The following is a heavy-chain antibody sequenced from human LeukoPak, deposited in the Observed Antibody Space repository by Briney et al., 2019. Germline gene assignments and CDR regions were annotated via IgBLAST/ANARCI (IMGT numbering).Heavy chain of an antibody. CDR1: GFTFSSYG. CDR2: ISYDGSNK. Sequence: GGSLILSCAASGFTFSSYGMHWVRQAPGKGLEWVAVISYDGSNKYYADSVKGRFTISRDNSKNTLYLQMNSLRAEDTAVYYCAKGGSGSYDYWGQGTLVTVSS. D-gene: IGHD1-26*01. J-gene: IGHJ4*02. V-gene: IGHV3-30*18. CDR3: AKGGSGSYDY.